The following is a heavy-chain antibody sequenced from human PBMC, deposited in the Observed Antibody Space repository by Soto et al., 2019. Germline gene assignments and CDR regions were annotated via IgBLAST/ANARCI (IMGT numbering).Heavy chain of an antibody. CDR1: GGTFSSYA. Sequence: ASVKVSCKASGGTFSSYAISWVRQAPGQGLEWMGGIIPIFGTANYAQKFQGRVTITADKSTSTAYMELSSLRSEDTAVYYCARGTNVLRYFDWTQRKYYYYGMDVWGQGTTVTVS. CDR2: IIPIFGTA. CDR3: ARGTNVLRYFDWTQRKYYYYGMDV. D-gene: IGHD3-9*01. J-gene: IGHJ6*02. V-gene: IGHV1-69*06.